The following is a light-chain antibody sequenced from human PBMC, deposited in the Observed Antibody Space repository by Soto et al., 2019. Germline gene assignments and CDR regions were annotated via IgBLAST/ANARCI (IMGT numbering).Light chain of an antibody. CDR1: SSDVGGYNY. Sequence: QSALTQPASVSGSPGQSITISCTGTSSDVGGYNYVSWYQQHPGKAPKLMIYEVNNRPSGVSNRFSGSKSANTASLTISGLQADDEADYYCSSYTVSSTWVFGGGTKLTVL. CDR3: SSYTVSSTWV. CDR2: EVN. J-gene: IGLJ3*02. V-gene: IGLV2-14*01.